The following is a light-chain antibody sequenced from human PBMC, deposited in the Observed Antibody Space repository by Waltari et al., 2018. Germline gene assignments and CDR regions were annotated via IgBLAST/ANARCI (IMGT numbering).Light chain of an antibody. Sequence: DIQMTQSPSSVSASVEDSVTITCRASQDISGRLAWYQQKPGVAPKPLIYGASNLLNGVPSRFSGGGSGTDFTLTVSSLQSEDFATYFCQQTNTFPLTFGPGTRVEIK. J-gene: IGKJ1*01. CDR2: GAS. CDR3: QQTNTFPLT. V-gene: IGKV1-12*01. CDR1: QDISGR.